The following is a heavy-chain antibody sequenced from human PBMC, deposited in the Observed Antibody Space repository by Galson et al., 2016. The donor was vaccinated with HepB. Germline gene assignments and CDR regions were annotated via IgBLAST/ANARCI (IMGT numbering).Heavy chain of an antibody. CDR1: GGSISSSSYY. CDR2: IYYSGST. V-gene: IGHV4-39*01. Sequence: SETLSLTCTVSGGSISSSSYYWGWIRQPPGKGLEWIGSIYYSGSTYYNPSLKSRVTISVDTSTSTAYMELRSLRSDDTALYYCARKRGSWQDGHFDYWGQGTLVTVSS. J-gene: IGHJ4*02. CDR3: ARKRGSWQDGHFDY. D-gene: IGHD6-13*01.